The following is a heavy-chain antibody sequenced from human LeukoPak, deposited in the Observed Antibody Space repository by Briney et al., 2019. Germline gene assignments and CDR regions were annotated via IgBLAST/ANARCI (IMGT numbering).Heavy chain of an antibody. CDR2: ISGYNGNT. J-gene: IGHJ4*02. D-gene: IGHD6-19*01. CDR3: ARDLKRGYSSGRYSWGTGSSNDY. Sequence: ASVKVSCKASGYTFTSYGISWVRQAPGQGLEWMGWISGYNGNTDYAQQKLQGRVTMTTDTSTSTAYMELRSLRSDDTAVYYCARDLKRGYSSGRYSWGTGSSNDYWGQGTLVTVSS. CDR1: GYTFTSYG. V-gene: IGHV1-18*01.